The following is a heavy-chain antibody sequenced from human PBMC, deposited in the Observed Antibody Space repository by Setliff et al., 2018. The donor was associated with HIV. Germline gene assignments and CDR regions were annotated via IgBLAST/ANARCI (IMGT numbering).Heavy chain of an antibody. J-gene: IGHJ4*02. CDR3: ARAQDNYYDSSGYSFDS. Sequence: PGGSLRLSCAASGFTFSSYWMHWVRQAPEKGLVWFSHINSDGSGTSYADSVKGRFTISRDNAKNTLFLQMNSLRAEDTAVYYCARAQDNYYDSSGYSFDSWGQGSLVTVSS. D-gene: IGHD3-22*01. CDR2: INSDGSGT. CDR1: GFTFSSYW. V-gene: IGHV3-74*01.